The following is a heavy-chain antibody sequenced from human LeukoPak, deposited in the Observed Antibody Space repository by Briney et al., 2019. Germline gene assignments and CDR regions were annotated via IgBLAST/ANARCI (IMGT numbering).Heavy chain of an antibody. D-gene: IGHD1-26*01. CDR2: ISSNGGNT. J-gene: IGHJ4*02. Sequence: GGSLRLSCSGSGFTFSSYAIHWVRQAPGKGLQYVSGISSNGGNTYNADSVKGRFTISRDNSKNTVDLQMSSLRAEDTAVYYCAKRSGLYFDYWGQGTLVTVSS. V-gene: IGHV3-64D*09. CDR1: GFTFSSYA. CDR3: AKRSGLYFDY.